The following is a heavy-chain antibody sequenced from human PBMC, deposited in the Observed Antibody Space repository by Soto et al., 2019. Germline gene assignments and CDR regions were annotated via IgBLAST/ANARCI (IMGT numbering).Heavy chain of an antibody. J-gene: IGHJ4*02. V-gene: IGHV1-8*02. Sequence: QVQLVQSGAEVKKPGASVKVSCRASGYTFQTYDIVWVRQATGQGLEWLGWMTPNSGGTVYAQNFQGRVTMTRDTSISTAYMELSRLGSDDTALYYCATPQYQQQLANWGQGTLVTVSS. CDR1: GYTFQTYD. CDR2: MTPNSGGT. D-gene: IGHD4-4*01. CDR3: ATPQYQQQLAN.